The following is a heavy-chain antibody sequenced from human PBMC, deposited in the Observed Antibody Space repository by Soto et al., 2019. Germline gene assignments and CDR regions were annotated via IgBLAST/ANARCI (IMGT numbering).Heavy chain of an antibody. CDR1: GYTFTSYA. CDR2: INAGNGNT. Sequence: ASVKVSCKASGYTFTSYAMHWVRQAPGQRLEWMGWINAGNGNTKYSQKFQGRVTITRDTSASTAYMELSSLRSEDTAVYYCARVSYYGSGSYYFNYWGQGTLVTVSS. V-gene: IGHV1-3*01. D-gene: IGHD3-10*01. CDR3: ARVSYYGSGSYYFNY. J-gene: IGHJ4*02.